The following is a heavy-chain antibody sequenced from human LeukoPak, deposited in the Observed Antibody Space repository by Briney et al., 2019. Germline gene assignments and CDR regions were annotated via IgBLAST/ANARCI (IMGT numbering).Heavy chain of an antibody. CDR2: ISGSSNDI. V-gene: IGHV3-9*01. Sequence: GGSLRLSCAASGFTFDDYAMHWVRQAPGKGLEWVSGISGSSNDIIYADSVKGRFTISRDNAKNSLYLQMNSLRTEDTALYYCARRSSSREFDSWGQGTLVTVSS. J-gene: IGHJ5*01. CDR1: GFTFDDYA. CDR3: ARRSSSREFDS. D-gene: IGHD3-16*02.